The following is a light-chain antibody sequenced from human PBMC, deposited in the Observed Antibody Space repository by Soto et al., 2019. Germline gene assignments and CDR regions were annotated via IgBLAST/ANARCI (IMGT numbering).Light chain of an antibody. CDR3: AAWDDSLNGPV. V-gene: IGLV1-44*01. CDR1: SSNIGSKT. Sequence: QAVVTQPPSASGTPGQRVTISCSGSSSNIGSKTINWYQQLPGTAPKLLIYSNNQRPSGVPDRFSGSKSGTSASLAISGLQSEDEADYHCAAWDDSLNGPVFGGGTKVTVL. J-gene: IGLJ3*02. CDR2: SNN.